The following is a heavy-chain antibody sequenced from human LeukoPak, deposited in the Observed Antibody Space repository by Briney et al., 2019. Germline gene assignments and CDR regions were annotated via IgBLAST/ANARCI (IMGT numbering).Heavy chain of an antibody. Sequence: GGSLRLSCAASGFTFSSYAMSWVRQAPGKGLEGVAIISNDGSDTYYVDSVKGRFTISRDNSKNMLYLQMNSLRAEDTAVYYCAKSWDTVTRGRTYFDYWGQGTLVTASS. J-gene: IGHJ4*02. V-gene: IGHV3-30*18. D-gene: IGHD4-17*01. CDR2: ISNDGSDT. CDR3: AKSWDTVTRGRTYFDY. CDR1: GFTFSSYA.